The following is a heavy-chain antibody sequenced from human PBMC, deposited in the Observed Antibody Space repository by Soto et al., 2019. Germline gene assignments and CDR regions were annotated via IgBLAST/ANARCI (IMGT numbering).Heavy chain of an antibody. D-gene: IGHD4-17*01. CDR3: ARSPPDYGAHFDY. CDR2: ISYDGSNK. CDR1: GFTFSSYA. J-gene: IGHJ4*02. Sequence: GGSLRLSCAASGFTFSSYAMHWVRQAPGKGLEWVAVISYDGSNKYYADSVKGRFTISRDNSKNTLYLQMNSLRAEDTAVYYCARSPPDYGAHFDYWGQGTLVTVSS. V-gene: IGHV3-30-3*01.